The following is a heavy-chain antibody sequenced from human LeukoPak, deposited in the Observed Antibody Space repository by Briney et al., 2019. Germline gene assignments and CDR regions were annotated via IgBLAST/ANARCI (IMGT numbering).Heavy chain of an antibody. CDR3: ASCSSGYYGLDV. V-gene: IGHV4-31*03. CDR1: GGSFRRDGWH. D-gene: IGHD3-10*01. J-gene: IGHJ6*02. Sequence: PSQTLCLTCTVYGGSFRRDGWHWSWIRQHPGMDLEWIGFIAFDGKTHYNPSLTSRTTISRDTSQNLFSLRLASVTVADTAVYFCASCSSGYYGLDVWGQGTTVTVSS. CDR2: IAFDGKT.